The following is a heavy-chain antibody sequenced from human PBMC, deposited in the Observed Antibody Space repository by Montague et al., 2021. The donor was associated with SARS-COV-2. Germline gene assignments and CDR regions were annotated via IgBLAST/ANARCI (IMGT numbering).Heavy chain of an antibody. CDR1: GASVASGNFY. CDR2: MYYTGHT. CDR3: ARSRANVPSRPGFDY. V-gene: IGHV4-61*01. D-gene: IGHD6-6*01. Sequence: SETLSLTCTVPGASVASGNFYWSWIRQPSGKGLEWIGYMYYTGHTNYNPSLESRVTMPVDPSKNQFSLTLTSVTAADTAVYYCARSRANVPSRPGFDYWGQGALVTVSS. J-gene: IGHJ4*02.